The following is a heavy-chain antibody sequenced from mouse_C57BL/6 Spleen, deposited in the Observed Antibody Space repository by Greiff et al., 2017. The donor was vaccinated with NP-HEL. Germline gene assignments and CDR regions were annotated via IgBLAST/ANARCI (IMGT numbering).Heavy chain of an antibody. CDR1: GFTFTDYY. V-gene: IGHV7-3*01. CDR2: IRNKANGYTT. D-gene: IGHD1-1*01. CDR3: ARSEITTVVERYFDV. J-gene: IGHJ1*03. Sequence: EVKLMESGGGLVQPGGSLSLSCAASGFTFTDYYMSWVRQPPGKALEWLGFIRNKANGYTTEYSASVKGRFTISRDNSQSILYLQMNALRAEDSATYYCARSEITTVVERYFDVWGTGTTVTVSS.